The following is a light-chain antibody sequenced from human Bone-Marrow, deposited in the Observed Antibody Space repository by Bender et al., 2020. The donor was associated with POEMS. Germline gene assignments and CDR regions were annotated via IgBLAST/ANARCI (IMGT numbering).Light chain of an antibody. J-gene: IGLJ2*01. CDR1: SSVVGDHNP. Sequence: QSALTQPASVSGSLGQSITVSCTGSSSVVGDHNPISWYQQHPGRAPKLLIYDGTKRPSGVSNRFSASKSGDTASLTIYGLQAEDEADYYCCSFAGSSTLVFGGGTKMTVL. CDR2: DGT. CDR3: CSFAGSSTLV. V-gene: IGLV2-23*01.